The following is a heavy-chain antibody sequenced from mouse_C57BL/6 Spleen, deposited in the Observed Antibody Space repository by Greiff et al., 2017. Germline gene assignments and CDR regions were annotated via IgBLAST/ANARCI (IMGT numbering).Heavy chain of an antibody. CDR3: ARREAYDYDDYDALDY. CDR1: GFTFSDYV. J-gene: IGHJ4*01. D-gene: IGHD2-4*01. Sequence: EVKLVESGGGLVKPGGSLKLSCAASGFTFSDYVMHWVRQAPEKGLEWVAYISSGSSTIYYADTVKGRFPISRDNAKNTLFLQMTSLRSEDTAMYYCARREAYDYDDYDALDYWGQGTSGTVSS. V-gene: IGHV5-17*01. CDR2: ISSGSSTI.